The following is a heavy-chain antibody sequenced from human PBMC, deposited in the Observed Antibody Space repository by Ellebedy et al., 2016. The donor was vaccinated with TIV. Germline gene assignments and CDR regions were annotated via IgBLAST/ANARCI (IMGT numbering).Heavy chain of an antibody. CDR3: AKGYTSRWEGTAEYLQH. V-gene: IGHV3-9*03. CDR2: ISWNSGTI. D-gene: IGHD6-13*01. CDR1: GFTFDDYA. Sequence: PGGSLRLSCAAPGFTFDDYAMHWVRQAPGKGLEWVSGISWNSGTIGYADSVKGRFTTSRDNAKNSLYLQMNSLRADDMALYYCAKGYTSRWEGTAEYLQHWGQGTVVTVSS. J-gene: IGHJ1*01.